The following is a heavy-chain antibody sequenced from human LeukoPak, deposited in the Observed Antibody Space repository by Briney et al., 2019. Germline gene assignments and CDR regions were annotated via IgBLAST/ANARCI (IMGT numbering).Heavy chain of an antibody. CDR1: GGSINSYY. V-gene: IGHV4-59*01. CDR3: ARDSSSWPTLEY. J-gene: IGHJ4*02. D-gene: IGHD6-13*01. Sequence: SETLSLTCTVSGGSINSYYWSWIRQPPGKGLEWIGYLYYSGSTNYNPSLKSRVTISVDTSKNQFSLKLSSVTAADTAVYYCARDSSSWPTLEYWGQGTLVIVSS. CDR2: LYYSGST.